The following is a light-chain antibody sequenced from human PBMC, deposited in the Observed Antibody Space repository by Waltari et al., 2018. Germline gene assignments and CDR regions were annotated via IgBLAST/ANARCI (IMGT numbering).Light chain of an antibody. CDR3: AAWDDSPSGHVV. J-gene: IGLJ2*01. CDR1: SSNIGSHY. CDR2: TDD. V-gene: IGLV1-47*02. Sequence: VLTQPPSASGAPGQRVTISCSGSSSNIGSHYVYWYQQLPGTAPKLLIYTDDQRAAGVPDRVSASKSGTSASLAISGLRSEDEADYYCAAWDDSPSGHVVFGGGTKLTVL.